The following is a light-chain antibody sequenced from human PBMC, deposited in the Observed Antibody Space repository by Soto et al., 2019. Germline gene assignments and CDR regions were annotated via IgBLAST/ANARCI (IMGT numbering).Light chain of an antibody. CDR1: SSDVGAYNY. CDR3: SSYTSTSTRVL. Sequence: QSVLTQPASVSGSPGQSITISCTGTSSDVGAYNYVSWYQQHPGKAPKPMIYDVANRPSGVSNRFSGSKSDNTASLTISGLQAEDEADYYCSSYTSTSTRVLFGGGTKVTVL. V-gene: IGLV2-14*01. J-gene: IGLJ2*01. CDR2: DVA.